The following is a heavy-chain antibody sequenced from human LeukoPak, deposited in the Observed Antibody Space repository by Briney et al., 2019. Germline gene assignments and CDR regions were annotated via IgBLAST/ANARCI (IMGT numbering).Heavy chain of an antibody. CDR1: GFTFSSSG. J-gene: IGHJ5*02. D-gene: IGHD3-3*01. Sequence: GGSLRLSCAASGFTFSSSGMHWVRQAPGKGLEWVAVISYDGSNKYYADSVKGRFTISRDNSKNTLYLQMNSLRAEDTAVYYCATSSRFLEWLLKDPWGQGTLVTVSS. CDR3: ATSSRFLEWLLKDP. V-gene: IGHV3-30*03. CDR2: ISYDGSNK.